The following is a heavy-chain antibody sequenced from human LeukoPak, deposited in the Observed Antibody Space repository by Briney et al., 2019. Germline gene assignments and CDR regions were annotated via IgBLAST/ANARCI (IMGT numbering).Heavy chain of an antibody. CDR2: IIPIFGTA. D-gene: IGHD5-12*01. CDR1: GGTFSSYA. CDR3: ARAFTIVNTMNFFFMDV. Sequence: ASVTVSCMASGGTFSSYAISWVRQAPGQGLEWMGGIIPIFGTANYAQKFQGRVTITADTSTSTAYMELSSLRSEDTAVYYCARAFTIVNTMNFFFMDVWGKGTTVTISS. J-gene: IGHJ6*03. V-gene: IGHV1-69*06.